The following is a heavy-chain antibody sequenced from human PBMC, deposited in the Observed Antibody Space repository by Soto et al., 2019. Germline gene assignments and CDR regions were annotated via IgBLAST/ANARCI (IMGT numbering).Heavy chain of an antibody. D-gene: IGHD6-13*01. CDR2: MNPNSGNT. V-gene: IGHV1-8*01. CDR1: GYTFTSYD. J-gene: IGHJ4*02. CDR3: ASWDSSSTPPSDY. Sequence: SVKVSCKASGYTFTSYDINWVRQATGQGLEWMGWMNPNSGNTGYAQKFEGRVTMTRNTSINTAYMELSSLRSEDTAVYYCASWDSSSTPPSDYWGQGTLVTVSS.